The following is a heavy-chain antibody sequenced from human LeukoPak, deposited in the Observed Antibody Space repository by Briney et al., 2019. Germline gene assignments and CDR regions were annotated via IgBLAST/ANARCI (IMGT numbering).Heavy chain of an antibody. J-gene: IGHJ4*02. CDR1: GFTFSGSA. Sequence: PGGSLRLSCAASGFTFSGSAMHWVRQASGKGLEWVGRIRSKANSYATAYAASVKGRFTISRDDSKKTAYLQMNSLKTEDTAVYYCTRPLDDYGDYWGQGTLVTVSS. CDR3: TRPLDDYGDY. V-gene: IGHV3-73*01. CDR2: IRSKANSYAT.